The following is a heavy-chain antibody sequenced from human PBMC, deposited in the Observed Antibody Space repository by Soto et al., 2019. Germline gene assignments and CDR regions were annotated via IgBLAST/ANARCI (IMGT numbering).Heavy chain of an antibody. V-gene: IGHV4-59*01. CDR1: GGSISSYY. D-gene: IGHD5-12*01. J-gene: IGHJ6*03. CDR3: ARDGRYSGYDGPRRSYNYMDV. Sequence: PSETLSLTCTVSGGSISSYYWSWIRQPPGKGLEWIGYIYYSGSTNYNPSLKSRVTISVDTSKNQFSLKLSSVTAADTAVYYCARDGRYSGYDGPRRSYNYMDVWGKGTTVTASS. CDR2: IYYSGST.